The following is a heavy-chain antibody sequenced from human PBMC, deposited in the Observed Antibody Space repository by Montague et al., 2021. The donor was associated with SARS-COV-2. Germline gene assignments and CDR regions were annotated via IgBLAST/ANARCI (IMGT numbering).Heavy chain of an antibody. CDR1: GGSISSGGYY. Sequence: TLSLTCTVSGGSISSGGYYWSWIRQHPGKGLEWIGYIYYSGSTYYNPSLKSRVTISVGTSKNQFSLKLSSVTAADTAVYYCARAASDIVLMVYAIRAFDIWGQGTMVTVSS. CDR2: IYYSGST. CDR3: ARAASDIVLMVYAIRAFDI. V-gene: IGHV4-31*03. J-gene: IGHJ3*02. D-gene: IGHD2-8*01.